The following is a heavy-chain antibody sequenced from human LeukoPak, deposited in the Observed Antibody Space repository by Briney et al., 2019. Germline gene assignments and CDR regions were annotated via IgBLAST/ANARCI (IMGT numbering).Heavy chain of an antibody. Sequence: PSETLSLTCTISGGSITTYYWSWIRQSAGKGLEWIAYVYYSGSTTYNPSLKNRVTISVDTSKNQFSLELTSVTAADTAMYYCATDRQEGGSGSYWFDPWGPGTLVTVSS. CDR3: ATDRQEGGSGSYWFDP. CDR1: GGSITTYY. D-gene: IGHD3-10*01. V-gene: IGHV4-59*01. J-gene: IGHJ5*02. CDR2: VYYSGST.